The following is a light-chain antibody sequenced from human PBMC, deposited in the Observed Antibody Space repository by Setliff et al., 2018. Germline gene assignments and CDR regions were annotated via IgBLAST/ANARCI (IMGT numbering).Light chain of an antibody. CDR2: DVS. V-gene: IGLV2-14*03. CDR1: SSDIGGYNY. CDR3: SSYTSSSTSYV. J-gene: IGLJ1*01. Sequence: QSALTQPASVSGSPGQSITISCTGTSSDIGGYNYVSWCQQHPGKAPKLMIYDVSQRPSGVSNRFSGSKSGNTASLTISGLQAEDEADYYCSSYTSSSTSYVFGTGTKVTVL.